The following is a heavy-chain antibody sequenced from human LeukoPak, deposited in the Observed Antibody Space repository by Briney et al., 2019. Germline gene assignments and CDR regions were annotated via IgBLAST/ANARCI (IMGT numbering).Heavy chain of an antibody. D-gene: IGHD3-22*01. CDR1: GFTNNNYR. J-gene: IGHJ2*01. CDR3: ARDQGSMIGVRTTNWYSDL. Sequence: GSLSFSSAAYGFTNNNYRMRWLRQAQGMGLRGLTNLNKDESEIYYVDSGKGSLTISRDNSTNSLYLQINSLRADDTAVYYCARDQGSMIGVRTTNWYSDLWGRGTLVTVSS. CDR2: LNKDESEI. V-gene: IGHV3-7*01.